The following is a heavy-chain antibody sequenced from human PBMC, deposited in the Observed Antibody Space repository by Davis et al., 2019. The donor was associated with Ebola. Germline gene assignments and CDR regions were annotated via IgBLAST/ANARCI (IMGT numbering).Heavy chain of an antibody. CDR3: ARDLGMVRGVMVSTHNDWFDP. D-gene: IGHD3-10*01. J-gene: IGHJ5*02. CDR1: GYTLTELS. V-gene: IGHV1-24*01. CDR2: FDPEDGET. Sequence: ASVKVSCKVSGYTLTELSMHWVRQAPGKGLEWMGGFDPEDGETIYAQKFQGRVTMTEDTSTDTAYMELSSLRSEDTAVYYCARDLGMVRGVMVSTHNDWFDPWGQGTLVTVSS.